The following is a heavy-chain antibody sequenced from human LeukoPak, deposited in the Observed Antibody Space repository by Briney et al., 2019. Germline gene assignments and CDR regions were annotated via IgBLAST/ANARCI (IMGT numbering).Heavy chain of an antibody. Sequence: ASVKVSCKASGYTFTHYAINWVRQAPGQGLEWMGWISAYNGNTNYAQKLQGRVTMTTDTSTSTAYMELRSLRSDDTAVYYCARDEVAGTRWFDPWGQGTLVTVSS. J-gene: IGHJ5*02. CDR2: ISAYNGNT. D-gene: IGHD6-19*01. CDR1: GYTFTHYA. CDR3: ARDEVAGTRWFDP. V-gene: IGHV1-18*01.